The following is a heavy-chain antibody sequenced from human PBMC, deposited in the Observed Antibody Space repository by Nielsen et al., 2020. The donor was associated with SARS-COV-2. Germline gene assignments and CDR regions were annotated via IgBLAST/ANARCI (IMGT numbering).Heavy chain of an antibody. CDR1: GYTFTSYA. D-gene: IGHD3-10*01. Sequence: SVKVSCKASGYTFTSYAMHWVRQAPGQRLEWIGWIVVGSGNTNYAQKFQERVTITRDMSTSTAYMELSSLRSEDTAVYYCAREGQDDSGTERRGMDVWGQGTTVTVSS. V-gene: IGHV1-58*02. CDR3: AREGQDDSGTERRGMDV. CDR2: IVVGSGNT. J-gene: IGHJ6*02.